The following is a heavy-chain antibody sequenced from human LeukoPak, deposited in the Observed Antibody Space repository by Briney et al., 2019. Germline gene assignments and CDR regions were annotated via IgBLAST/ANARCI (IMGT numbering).Heavy chain of an antibody. J-gene: IGHJ4*02. V-gene: IGHV1-2*02. CDR2: INPNSGGT. D-gene: IGHD3-10*01. CDR3: ARDSGEVPDY. CDR1: GYTFTGYY. Sequence: APVKVSCKASGYTFTGYYMHWVRQAHGQGLEWTGWINPNSGGTNYAQKFQGRVTMTRDTSISTAYMELDRLRFDDTAVYYCARDSGEVPDYWGQGTLVTVSS.